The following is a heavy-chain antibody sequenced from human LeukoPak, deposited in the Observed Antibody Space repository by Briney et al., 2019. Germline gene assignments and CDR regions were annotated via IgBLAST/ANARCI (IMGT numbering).Heavy chain of an antibody. D-gene: IGHD6-13*01. Sequence: PGRSLRLSCAASGFTFDDYAMHWVRQAPGKGVEWVSGISLSSGSTAYADSVKGRFTISRDNANNSLSLLMNSLRVEDTALYYCAKWNRQPLVKGWFDTWGQGALVTVSS. CDR1: GFTFDDYA. CDR3: AKWNRQPLVKGWFDT. J-gene: IGHJ5*02. V-gene: IGHV3-9*01. CDR2: ISLSSGST.